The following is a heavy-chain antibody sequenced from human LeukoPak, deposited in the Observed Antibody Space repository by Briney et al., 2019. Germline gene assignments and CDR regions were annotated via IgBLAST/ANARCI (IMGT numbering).Heavy chain of an antibody. Sequence: PSETLSLTCTVSGGSISISSYYWGWIRQPPGKGLEWIGSIYYSGSTHYNPSLKSRVTISVDTSKNQFSLKLSCVTAADTAVYYCARHRSPRWLQYLCYFDYWCRGTRVTVSS. V-gene: IGHV4-39*01. J-gene: IGHJ4*02. CDR3: ARHRSPRWLQYLCYFDY. CDR1: GGSISISSYY. CDR2: IYYSGST. D-gene: IGHD5-24*01.